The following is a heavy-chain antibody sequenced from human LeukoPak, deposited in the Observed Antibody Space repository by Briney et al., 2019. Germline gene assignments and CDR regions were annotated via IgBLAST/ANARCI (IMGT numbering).Heavy chain of an antibody. Sequence: GASVKVSCKASGYTFTSYYMHWVRQAPGQGLEWMGMFNPSGGGTTYAQKFQGRVTMTRDTSTSTVYMELSSLRSEDTAVYYCARGRFVLDYYRFDYWGQGTLVTASS. CDR3: ARGRFVLDYYRFDY. J-gene: IGHJ4*02. CDR2: FNPSGGGT. D-gene: IGHD3-22*01. CDR1: GYTFTSYY. V-gene: IGHV1-46*01.